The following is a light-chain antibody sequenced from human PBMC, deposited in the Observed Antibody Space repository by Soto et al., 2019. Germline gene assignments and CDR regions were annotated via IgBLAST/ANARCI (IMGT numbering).Light chain of an antibody. CDR3: QQRSNWPLT. V-gene: IGKV3-11*01. CDR1: QSVSSF. CDR2: DAS. J-gene: IGKJ4*01. Sequence: EIVLTQSPATLSLSPGERATLSCRASQSVSSFLAWYQQKPGQAPRLLIYDASNRATGIPARFSGSGSGTDCTLTINSLEPEDFAIYYCQQRSNWPLTFGGGTKVEIK.